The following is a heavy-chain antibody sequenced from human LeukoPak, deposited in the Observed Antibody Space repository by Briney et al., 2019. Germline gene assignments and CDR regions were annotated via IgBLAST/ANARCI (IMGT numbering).Heavy chain of an antibody. V-gene: IGHV4-34*01. Sequence: KASETLSLTCAVYGGSFSGYYWSWIRQPPGKGLEWLGEINHSGGTNYNPSLKSRVTISVDTSKNQFSLKLSSVTAADTAVYYCARVGYDFWSGYVVQEENWFDPWGQGTLVTVSS. CDR2: INHSGGT. D-gene: IGHD3-3*01. J-gene: IGHJ5*02. CDR1: GGSFSGYY. CDR3: ARVGYDFWSGYVVQEENWFDP.